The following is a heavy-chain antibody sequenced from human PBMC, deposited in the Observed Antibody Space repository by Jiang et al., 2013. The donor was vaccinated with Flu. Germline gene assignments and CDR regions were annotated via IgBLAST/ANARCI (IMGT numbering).Heavy chain of an antibody. CDR3: ARSGRIRWTFEI. J-gene: IGHJ3*02. CDR2: IDWDDDK. CDR1: ASSHRDYGVG. Sequence: KPTQTLTLTCTLSASSHRDYGVGVAWIRQPPGKALEWLARIDWDDDKFYSTSLKTRLTISKGTSKNQVVLTMTNMDPVDTATYYCARSGRIRWTFEIWGQGTMV. V-gene: IGHV2-70*04. D-gene: IGHD2/OR15-2a*01.